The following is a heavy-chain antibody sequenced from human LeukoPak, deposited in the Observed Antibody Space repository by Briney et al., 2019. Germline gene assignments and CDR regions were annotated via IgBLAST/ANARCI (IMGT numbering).Heavy chain of an antibody. CDR3: ARSTSYSSGWYAGSGEFDP. CDR2: INTGNGNT. Sequence: VASVKVSCKASGYTFTTYAMHWVRQAPGQRLEWMGWINTGNGNTKYSQKFQGRVTITRDTSASTAYMELRSLRSDDTAVYYCARSTSYSSGWYAGSGEFDPWGQGTLVTVSS. CDR1: GYTFTTYA. J-gene: IGHJ5*02. V-gene: IGHV1-3*04. D-gene: IGHD6-19*01.